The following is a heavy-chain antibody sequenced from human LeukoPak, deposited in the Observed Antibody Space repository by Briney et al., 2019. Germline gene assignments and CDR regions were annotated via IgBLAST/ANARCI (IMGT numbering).Heavy chain of an antibody. CDR3: AGWDSSVYDAFVI. CDR2: ICYCGST. V-gene: IGHV4-59*08. CDR1: GGSTRSYC. J-gene: IGHJ3*02. Sequence: SETLSLTRTVSGGSTRSYCWSWVRPPPGRGLEWIGYICYCGSTNYIPSPKSRVTISVHTYKNQFSLKLSSVTAAGTAVYYCAGWDSSVYDAFVIGGRETMVTVSS. D-gene: IGHD3-22*01.